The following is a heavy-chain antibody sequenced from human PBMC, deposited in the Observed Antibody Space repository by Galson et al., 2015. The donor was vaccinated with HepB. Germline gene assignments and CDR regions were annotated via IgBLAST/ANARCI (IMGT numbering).Heavy chain of an antibody. CDR3: AREANDRTFDC. Sequence: SLRLSCAASGFTLSSYNMNWVRQAPGKGLEWVAYISTSSNSIHYADSVKGRFTISRDNAMSSLYLQMNSLRAEDTAVYYCAREANDRTFDCWGQGTLVTVSS. V-gene: IGHV3-48*01. J-gene: IGHJ4*02. D-gene: IGHD3-22*01. CDR2: ISTSSNSI. CDR1: GFTLSSYN.